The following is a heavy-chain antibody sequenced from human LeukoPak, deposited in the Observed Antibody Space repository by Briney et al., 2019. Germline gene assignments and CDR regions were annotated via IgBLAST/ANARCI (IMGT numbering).Heavy chain of an antibody. CDR2: FDPEDGET. CDR3: ATPRFEIGSGSYYFDF. D-gene: IGHD3-3*01. Sequence: ASVKVSCKVSGYTLIKLSMHWLRQAQGKGLEWMGGFDPEDGETVYAQKFQGRVIMTEDTSIETAYMELTSLKSEDTAVYYCATPRFEIGSGSYYFDFWGQGTLVTVSS. J-gene: IGHJ4*02. CDR1: GYTLIKLS. V-gene: IGHV1-24*01.